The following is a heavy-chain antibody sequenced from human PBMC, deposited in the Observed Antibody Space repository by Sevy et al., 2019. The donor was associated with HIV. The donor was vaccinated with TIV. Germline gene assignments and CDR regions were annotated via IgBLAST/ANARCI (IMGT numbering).Heavy chain of an antibody. Sequence: SETLSLTCTVSGGSIPSFYWSWIRQPPGKGLECLGYVSNSGTAKYNPSLRSRVTISLDTSENHLSLRLRSVTAADTAVYYCARLTDYGGNPVGDYFDYWDQGALVTVSS. D-gene: IGHD4-17*01. CDR3: ARLTDYGGNPVGDYFDY. J-gene: IGHJ4*02. CDR1: GGSIPSFY. CDR2: VSNSGTA. V-gene: IGHV4-59*12.